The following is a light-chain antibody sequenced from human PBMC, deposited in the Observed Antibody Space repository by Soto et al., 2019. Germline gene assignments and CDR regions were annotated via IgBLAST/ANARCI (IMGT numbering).Light chain of an antibody. CDR2: GAS. J-gene: IGKJ3*01. CDR3: QPYGSSPFT. Sequence: EIVLTQSPGTLSLSPGERATLSCRASQSVSSSYLAWYQQKPGQAPRLLIYGASSRATGIPDRFSGSGSGTDFTLTISRLEPEDFAVYYCQPYGSSPFTFGHGTKVDIK. V-gene: IGKV3-20*01. CDR1: QSVSSSY.